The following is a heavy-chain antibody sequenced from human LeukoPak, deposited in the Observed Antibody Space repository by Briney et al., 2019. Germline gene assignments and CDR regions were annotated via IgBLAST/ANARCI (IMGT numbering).Heavy chain of an antibody. CDR1: GFTFSDYY. J-gene: IGHJ6*03. CDR3: AREATQYYYMDV. D-gene: IGHD1-26*01. CDR2: ISSSGSTI. Sequence: PGGSLRLSCAAFGFTFSDYYMSWIRQAPGKGLEWVSYISSSGSTIYYADSVKGRFTISRDNAKNSLYLQMNSLRAEDTAVYYCAREATQYYYMDVWGKGTTVTVSS. V-gene: IGHV3-11*01.